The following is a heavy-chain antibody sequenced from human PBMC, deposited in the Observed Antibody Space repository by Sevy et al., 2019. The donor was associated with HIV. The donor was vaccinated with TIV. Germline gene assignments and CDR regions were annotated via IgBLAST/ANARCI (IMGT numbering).Heavy chain of an antibody. CDR2: FDTAGNA. J-gene: IGHJ5*02. D-gene: IGHD6-19*01. Sequence: GGSLRLSCAASGFTFSNYDMHWVRLVTGKGLEWVSGFDTAGNAYYPDSVKGRFTMSRENAKNSLYLQMNSLRVGDTAVYYCARAVAVTHWLDPWGQGTLVTVSS. CDR1: GFTFSNYD. V-gene: IGHV3-13*01. CDR3: ARAVAVTHWLDP.